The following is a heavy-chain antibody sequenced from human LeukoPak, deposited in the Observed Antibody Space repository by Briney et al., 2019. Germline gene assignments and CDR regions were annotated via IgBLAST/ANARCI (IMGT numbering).Heavy chain of an antibody. CDR2: INPNSGGT. CDR3: ARGDGSGSYWGFDY. Sequence: ASVKVSCKASGYTFTGYYMHWVRQAPGQGLEWMGWINPNSGGTNYAQKFQGRVTMTRDTSISTAYMDLSRLRSDDTAVYYCARGDGSGSYWGFDYWGQGTLVTVSS. D-gene: IGHD3-10*01. J-gene: IGHJ4*02. CDR1: GYTFTGYY. V-gene: IGHV1-2*02.